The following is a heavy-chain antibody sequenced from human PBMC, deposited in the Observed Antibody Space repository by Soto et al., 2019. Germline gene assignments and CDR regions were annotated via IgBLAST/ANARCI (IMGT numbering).Heavy chain of an antibody. CDR2: INHSGST. D-gene: IGHD6-19*01. CDR3: ARGRRSSGWYGRLFDY. V-gene: IGHV4-34*01. CDR1: GGSFSGYY. J-gene: IGHJ4*02. Sequence: SETLSLTCAVYGGSFSGYYWSWIRQPPGKGLEWIGEINHSGSTNYNPSLKSRVTISVDTSKNQFSLKLSSVTAADTAVYYCARGRRSSGWYGRLFDYWGQGTLVTVSS.